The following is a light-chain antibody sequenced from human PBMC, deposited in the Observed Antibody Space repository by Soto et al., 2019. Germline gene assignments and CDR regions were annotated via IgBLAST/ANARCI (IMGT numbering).Light chain of an antibody. V-gene: IGKV3-20*01. Sequence: EIVLTQSPGTLSLSPGERATLSCRASQSFSSSYLAWYLQRPGQAPRLLIYGASSRATGIPDRFSGSGSGTDFTLTITRMETEDSAAYSCQQSGSSLWTFGQGTKVDIK. J-gene: IGKJ1*01. CDR1: QSFSSSY. CDR3: QQSGSSLWT. CDR2: GAS.